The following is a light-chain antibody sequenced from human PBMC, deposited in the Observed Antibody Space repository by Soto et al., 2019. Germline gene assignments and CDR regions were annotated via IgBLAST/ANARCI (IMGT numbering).Light chain of an antibody. CDR1: QRLASGY. Sequence: EIELTQSPDTLSLSPGERATLSCRTSQRLASGYLAWYQQKPGQAPRLLLYGVSTRATGIPDRFSGSGSGTDFTLAISRVEPEDFAVYFCQQYADSPITFGQGTRLEIK. CDR3: QQYADSPIT. V-gene: IGKV3-20*01. J-gene: IGKJ5*01. CDR2: GVS.